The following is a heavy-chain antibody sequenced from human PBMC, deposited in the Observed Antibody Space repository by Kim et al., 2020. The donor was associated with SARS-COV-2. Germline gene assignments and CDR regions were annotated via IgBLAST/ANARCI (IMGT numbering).Heavy chain of an antibody. V-gene: IGHV3-33*01. D-gene: IGHD2-21*01. CDR2: ICYDGSNK. CDR3: ARDLGCGCCALN. J-gene: IGHJ4*02. CDR1: GFTFSSYG. Sequence: GGSLRLSCAASGFTFSSYGMHWVRQAPDKGLEWVAVICYDGSNKYYADSVKGRFTISRDNSKNTLYLQMNSLRAEDTAVYYCARDLGCGCCALNCGQGSLVTVSS.